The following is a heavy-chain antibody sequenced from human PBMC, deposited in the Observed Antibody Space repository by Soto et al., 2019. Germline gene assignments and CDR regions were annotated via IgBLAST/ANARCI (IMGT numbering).Heavy chain of an antibody. CDR3: ARPRYDGSGTPFDH. D-gene: IGHD3-22*01. CDR1: GFTFSSYW. Sequence: PGGSLRLSCAASGFTFSSYWMHWVRQAPGKGLVWVSGINGDGKTATYADSVKGRFIISRDNAKNILYLQMNSLTAEDTAVYYCARPRYDGSGTPFDHWGQGSLVTVSS. J-gene: IGHJ4*02. V-gene: IGHV3-74*01. CDR2: INGDGKTA.